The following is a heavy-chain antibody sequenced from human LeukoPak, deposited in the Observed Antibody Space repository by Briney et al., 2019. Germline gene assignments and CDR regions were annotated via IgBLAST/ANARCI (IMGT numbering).Heavy chain of an antibody. CDR3: ARDYCSSTSCYADYFYGMDV. V-gene: IGHV3-7*03. Sequence: GGSLRLSCAASGFTFSDYYMSWIRQAPGKGLEWVANIKQDGSEKYYVDSVKGRFTISRDNARNSLYLQMNSLRAEDTAVYYCARDYCSSTSCYADYFYGMDVWGQGTTVTVSS. J-gene: IGHJ6*02. CDR1: GFTFSDYY. D-gene: IGHD2-2*01. CDR2: IKQDGSEK.